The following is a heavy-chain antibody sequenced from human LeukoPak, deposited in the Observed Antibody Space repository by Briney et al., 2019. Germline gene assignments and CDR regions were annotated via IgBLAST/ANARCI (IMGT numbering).Heavy chain of an antibody. Sequence: SGPTLVNPTPPLTLTCTFSDFSLRTPGMGVGWMGQPPGKDLEWLAFIYYNDDKRYTPSLRSSLAITTDTSKNHVFLAMTNMDPVDTATYYCAHLVVTIDWRSYFDYWGQGALVTVSS. D-gene: IGHD3-9*01. J-gene: IGHJ4*02. CDR3: AHLVVTIDWRSYFDY. CDR1: DFSLRTPGMG. CDR2: IYYNDDK. V-gene: IGHV2-5*01.